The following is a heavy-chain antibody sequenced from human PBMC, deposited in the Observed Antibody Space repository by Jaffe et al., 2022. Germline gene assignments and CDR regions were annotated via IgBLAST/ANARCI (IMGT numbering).Heavy chain of an antibody. D-gene: IGHD6-13*01. Sequence: QVQLQESGPGLVKPSETLSLTCAVSGYSISSGYYWGWIRQPPGKGLEWIGSIYHSGSTYYNPSLKSRVTISVDTSKNQFSLKLSSVTAADTAVYYCARDVQQTLYNWFDPWGQGTLVTVSS. CDR2: IYHSGST. CDR1: GYSISSGYY. CDR3: ARDVQQTLYNWFDP. V-gene: IGHV4-38-2*02. J-gene: IGHJ5*02.